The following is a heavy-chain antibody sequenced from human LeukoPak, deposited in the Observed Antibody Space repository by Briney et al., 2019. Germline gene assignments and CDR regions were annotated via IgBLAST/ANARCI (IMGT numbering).Heavy chain of an antibody. CDR1: GFTFSSYA. J-gene: IGHJ4*02. V-gene: IGHV3-23*01. Sequence: PGGSLRLSCAASGFTFSSYAMSWVRQAPGKGLEWVSTITSGGRSTYYADSVKGRFTISRDNSNDAVYLQVSSLRGEDTAVYYCARDHPGCRGSNCLLFDYWGQGTLVTVSS. CDR2: ITSGGRST. D-gene: IGHD2-15*01. CDR3: ARDHPGCRGSNCLLFDY.